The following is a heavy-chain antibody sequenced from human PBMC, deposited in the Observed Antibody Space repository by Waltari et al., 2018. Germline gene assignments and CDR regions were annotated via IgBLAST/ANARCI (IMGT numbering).Heavy chain of an antibody. Sequence: QVQLVQSGAEVKKPGASVKVSCKASGYTFTSYGISWVRQAPGQGLEWMGLISAYNGNTNYAQKLQGRVTMTTDTSTSTAYMELRSRRSDDTAVYYCARDERISGASGWFDPWGQGTLVTVSS. CDR2: ISAYNGNT. D-gene: IGHD2-15*01. V-gene: IGHV1-18*01. J-gene: IGHJ5*02. CDR3: ARDERISGASGWFDP. CDR1: GYTFTSYG.